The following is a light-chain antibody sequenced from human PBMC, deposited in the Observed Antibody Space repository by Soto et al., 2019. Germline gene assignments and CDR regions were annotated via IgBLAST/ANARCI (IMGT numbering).Light chain of an antibody. CDR3: QQYGNSPPRT. V-gene: IGKV3-20*01. CDR2: GAS. J-gene: IGKJ2*01. Sequence: EIVLTQSPGTLSLSPGERATLSCRASQSVSSSYLAWYQQKPGQAPRLLIYGASSRATGIPDRFSGSGSGTDFTLTISRLEPEDFAVSYCQQYGNSPPRTFGQGTKLEIK. CDR1: QSVSSSY.